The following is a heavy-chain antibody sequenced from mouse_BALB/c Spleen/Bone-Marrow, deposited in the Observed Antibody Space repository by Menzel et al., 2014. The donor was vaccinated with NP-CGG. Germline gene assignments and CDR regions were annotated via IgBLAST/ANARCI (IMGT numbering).Heavy chain of an antibody. CDR3: TLAYFGQGDWFFDV. D-gene: IGHD2-10*01. V-gene: IGHV1-5*01. CDR2: IYPGNSGT. J-gene: IGHJ1*01. Sequence: EVQLQQSGTVLARPGASVKMSCKASDYTFTSYRMHWLKQRPGQGLEWIGAIYPGNSGTSYNQKFKGKAELTAVTSTSTAYMDLSSLTNEGSAVYYCTLAYFGQGDWFFDVWGAGTTVTVSS. CDR1: DYTFTSYR.